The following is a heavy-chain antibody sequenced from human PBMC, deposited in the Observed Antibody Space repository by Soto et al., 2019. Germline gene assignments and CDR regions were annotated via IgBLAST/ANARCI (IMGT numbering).Heavy chain of an antibody. CDR3: ARVGANPGNWYDYNCVDR. J-gene: IGHJ5*02. D-gene: IGHD6-13*01. CDR1: GGSISSYY. V-gene: IGHV4-4*07. CDR2: IYTVGRT. Sequence: QVQLQESGPGLVKPSETLSLTCTVSGGSISSYYCSWIRQPARKGPQRVWRIYTVGRTNHNPSLKTRVTMYVDTSKSPFSHKLSSVTAADTTVYYCARVGANPGNWYDYNCVDRWGQGTLVTVSS.